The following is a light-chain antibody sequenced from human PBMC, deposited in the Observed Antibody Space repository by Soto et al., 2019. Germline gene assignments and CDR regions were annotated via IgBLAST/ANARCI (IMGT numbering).Light chain of an antibody. CDR2: GAS. J-gene: IGKJ2*01. CDR1: QSVSSN. CDR3: QHYYNWPRT. V-gene: IGKV3-15*01. Sequence: EIVMTQSPATLSVSPGEGATLACRASQSVSSNLAWYQQKPGQAPRRLISGASSRATGIPARFSGSGSGTEFTLTISSLQSEDVAVYYCQHYYNWPRTFGQGTKLEIK.